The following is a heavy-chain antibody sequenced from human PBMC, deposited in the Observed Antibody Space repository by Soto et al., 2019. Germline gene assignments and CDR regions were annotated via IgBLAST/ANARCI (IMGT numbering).Heavy chain of an antibody. D-gene: IGHD3-10*01. CDR1: GGSVSSGSYY. CDR3: ARRDYYGSGSYDY. Sequence: QVQLQESGPGLVKPSETLSLTCTVSGGSVSSGSYYWSWIRQPPGKGLEWIGYFYYSETTNYNPSLRSRVTISVDTSKNPFSLTLSSVTAADTAVYYCARRDYYGSGSYDYWGQGTLVTVSS. CDR2: FYYSETT. V-gene: IGHV4-61*01. J-gene: IGHJ4*02.